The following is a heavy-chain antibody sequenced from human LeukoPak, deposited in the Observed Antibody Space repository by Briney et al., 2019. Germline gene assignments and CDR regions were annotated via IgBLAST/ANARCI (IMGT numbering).Heavy chain of an antibody. CDR3: ARGPICSSTSCYDPAGYYYYMDV. CDR1: GGSISSYY. V-gene: IGHV4-4*07. CDR2: IYTSGST. D-gene: IGHD2-2*01. Sequence: SETLSLTCTVSGGSISSYYWSWIRQPAGKGLEWIGRIYTSGSTNYNPSLKSRVTMSVDTSKNQFSLKLSSVTAADTAVYYCARGPICSSTSCYDPAGYYYYMDVWGKGTTVTISS. J-gene: IGHJ6*03.